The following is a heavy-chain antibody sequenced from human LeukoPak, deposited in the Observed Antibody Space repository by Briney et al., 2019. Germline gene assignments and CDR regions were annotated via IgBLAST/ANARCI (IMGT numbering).Heavy chain of an antibody. J-gene: IGHJ6*02. CDR2: ISYDGSNK. D-gene: IGHD3-3*01. Sequence: GRSLRLSCAASGFTFSSHGMHWVRQGPGKGLEWVAVISYDGSNKYYADSVKGRFTISRDNSKNTLYLQMSSLRAEDTAVYYCAKDGAVGWSGMDVWGQGTTVTVSS. CDR1: GFTFSSHG. CDR3: AKDGAVGWSGMDV. V-gene: IGHV3-30*18.